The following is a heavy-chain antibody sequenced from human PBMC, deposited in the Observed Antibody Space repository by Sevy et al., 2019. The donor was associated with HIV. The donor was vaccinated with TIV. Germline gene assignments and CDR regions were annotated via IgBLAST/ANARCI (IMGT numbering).Heavy chain of an antibody. Sequence: GGSLRLSCAASGFTFSSHGMHWVRQAPGKGLEWVAYISKSSSYIYYADSVKGRFTTSRDNAKNSLFLQMNSLGAEDTAIYYCTGGSGIDYYEKGMDLWGQGTTVTVSS. CDR3: TGGSGIDYYEKGMDL. CDR2: ISKSSSYI. CDR1: GFTFSSHG. J-gene: IGHJ6*02. V-gene: IGHV3-21*04. D-gene: IGHD3-10*01.